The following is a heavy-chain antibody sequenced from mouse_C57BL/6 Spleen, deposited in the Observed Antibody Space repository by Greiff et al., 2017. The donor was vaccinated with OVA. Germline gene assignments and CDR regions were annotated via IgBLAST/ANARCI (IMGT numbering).Heavy chain of an antibody. Sequence: EVQRVESGGDLVKPGGSLKLSCAASGFTFSSYGMSWVRQTPDKRLEWVATISSGGSYTYYPDSVKGRFTISRDNAKNTLYLQMSSLKSEDTAMYYCARQKDNYFDYWGQGTTLTVSS. CDR3: ARQKDNYFDY. CDR2: ISSGGSYT. J-gene: IGHJ2*01. V-gene: IGHV5-6*01. CDR1: GFTFSSYG.